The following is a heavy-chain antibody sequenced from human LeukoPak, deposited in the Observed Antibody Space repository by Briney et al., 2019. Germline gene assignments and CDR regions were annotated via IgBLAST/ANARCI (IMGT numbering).Heavy chain of an antibody. CDR1: GYTFIDYY. D-gene: IGHD3-22*01. CDR2: INSKSGGT. V-gene: IGHV1-2*02. J-gene: IGHJ1*01. CDR3: ARGHDSSPSYDY. Sequence: ASVKVSCKTSGYTFIDYYVLCVRQAPGQGLEWLGWINSKSGGTKYGQKFQGRVTMTRDTSTTTAYVELSGLRSDDTAVYYCARGHDSSPSYDYWGQGTLVTVSS.